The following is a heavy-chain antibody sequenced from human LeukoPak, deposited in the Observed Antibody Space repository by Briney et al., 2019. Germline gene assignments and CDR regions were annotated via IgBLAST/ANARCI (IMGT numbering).Heavy chain of an antibody. J-gene: IGHJ5*02. D-gene: IGHD6-13*01. Sequence: GGSLRLSCAASGFTFSSYWMHWVCQAPGKGLVWVSRINTDGSSTSYADSVKGRFTISRDNAKNTLYLQMNSLRAEDTAVYYRARESGIAAALDLWGQGTLVTVSS. CDR2: INTDGSST. CDR1: GFTFSSYW. V-gene: IGHV3-74*01. CDR3: ARESGIAAALDL.